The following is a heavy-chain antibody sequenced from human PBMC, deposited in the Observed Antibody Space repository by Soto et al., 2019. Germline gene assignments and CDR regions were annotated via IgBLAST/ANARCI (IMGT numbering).Heavy chain of an antibody. D-gene: IGHD2-21*02. CDR2: IYHSGST. V-gene: IGHV4-30-2*01. CDR3: ARTPFCGGDCYFFDY. Sequence: QLQLQESGSGLVKPSQTLSLTCAVSGGSISSGGYSWSWIRQPPGKGLEWIGYIYHSGSTYYNPSLKSRVTISVDRSKNQFSLKLSSVTAADTAVYYCARTPFCGGDCYFFDYWGQGTLVTVSS. CDR1: GGSISSGGYS. J-gene: IGHJ4*02.